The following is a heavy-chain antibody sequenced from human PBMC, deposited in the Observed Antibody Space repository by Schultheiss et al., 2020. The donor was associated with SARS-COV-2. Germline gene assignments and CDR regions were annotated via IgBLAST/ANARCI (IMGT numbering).Heavy chain of an antibody. CDR2: ISSSGSTI. CDR3: ARVYDSSGYVWYFDY. Sequence: GESLKISCAASGFTFSDYYMSWIRQAPGKGLEWVSYISSSGSTIYYADSVKGRFTISRDNSKNTLYLQMKSLRAEDTAVYYCARVYDSSGYVWYFDYWGQGTLVTVSS. V-gene: IGHV3-11*04. D-gene: IGHD3-22*01. CDR1: GFTFSDYY. J-gene: IGHJ4*02.